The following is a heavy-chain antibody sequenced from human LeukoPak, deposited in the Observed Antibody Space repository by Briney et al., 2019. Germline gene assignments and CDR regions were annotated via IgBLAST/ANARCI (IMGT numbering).Heavy chain of an antibody. CDR2: IYYSGST. D-gene: IGHD2-2*01. V-gene: IGHV4-59*01. CDR1: GGSISSYY. CDR3: ARVYCSSTSCYGYNWFDP. Sequence: SETLSLTCTVSGGSISSYYWSWIRQPPGKGLEWIGYIYYSGSTNYNPSLKSRVTISVDTSKNQFSLKLSSVTAADTAVYYCARVYCSSTSCYGYNWFDPWGQGTLVTVSS. J-gene: IGHJ5*02.